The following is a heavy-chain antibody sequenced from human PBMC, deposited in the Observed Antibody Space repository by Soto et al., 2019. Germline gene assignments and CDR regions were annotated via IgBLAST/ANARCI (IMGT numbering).Heavy chain of an antibody. CDR1: GFTFSDYA. V-gene: IGHV3-30*18. J-gene: IGHJ4*02. CDR3: AKGGRQWLVTSDFNY. D-gene: IGHD6-19*01. Sequence: VQLVESGGGVVQPGRSLRLSCAASGFTFSDYAMHWIRQAPGTGLEWVSVVSHDGRNTHYADSVKGRFTISRDSSKNTVSLEMSSLRAEDTAVYYCAKGGRQWLVTSDFNYWGQGALVTVSS. CDR2: VSHDGRNT.